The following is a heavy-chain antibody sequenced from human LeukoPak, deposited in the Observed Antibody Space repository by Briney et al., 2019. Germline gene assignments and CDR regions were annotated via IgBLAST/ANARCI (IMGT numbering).Heavy chain of an antibody. CDR2: IKQDGSEK. Sequence: GGSLRLSCAASGFTFSSYWMSWVRQAPGKGLEWVANIKQDGSEKYYVDSVKGRFTISRDNAKNSLYLQINSLRAEDTAVYYCARSRGSIAARPTLFDYWGQGTLVTVSS. CDR3: ARSRGSIAARPTLFDY. CDR1: GFTFSSYW. J-gene: IGHJ4*02. D-gene: IGHD6-6*01. V-gene: IGHV3-7*01.